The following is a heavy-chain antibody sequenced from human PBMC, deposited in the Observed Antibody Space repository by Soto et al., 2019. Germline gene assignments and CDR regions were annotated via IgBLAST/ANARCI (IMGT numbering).Heavy chain of an antibody. J-gene: IGHJ4*02. V-gene: IGHV4-34*01. CDR1: GGSFSGYY. CDR2: INHSGST. CDR3: ATGRRYSSGWYY. D-gene: IGHD6-19*01. Sequence: QVQLQQWGAGLLKPSENLSLTCAVYGGSFSGYYWSWIRQHPGKGLEWIGDINHSGSTNYNPSLKSRVTISVDSSKNQFALKLSSVTAADTAVYYCATGRRYSSGWYYWGQGTLVTVSS.